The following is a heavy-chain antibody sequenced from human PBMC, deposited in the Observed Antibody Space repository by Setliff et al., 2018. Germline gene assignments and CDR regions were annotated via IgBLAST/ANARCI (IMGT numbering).Heavy chain of an antibody. CDR3: ARKIPPQYYYMDV. J-gene: IGHJ6*03. CDR1: GDPFNAYG. CDR2: IIPVLGMT. Sequence: ASVKVSCKASGDPFNAYGVSWVRQAPGQGLEWMGAIIPVLGMTDYAQKFQGRVTMTRDTSTSTAYMELRSLRSDDTAVYYCARKIPPQYYYMDVWGKGTTVTVSS. V-gene: IGHV1-18*04.